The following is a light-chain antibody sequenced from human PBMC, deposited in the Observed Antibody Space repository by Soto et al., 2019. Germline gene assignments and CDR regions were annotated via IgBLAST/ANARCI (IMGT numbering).Light chain of an antibody. J-gene: IGLJ1*01. CDR2: EVS. Sequence: QSVLTQPASVSGSPGQSITISCTGSSSDVGGYNYVSWYRQHPGTAPQLMIYEVSNRPSGVSHRFSGSKSGNTASLTISGLQAEDESDYYCSSYRGSSTPFVFGSGTKLTVL. CDR1: SSDVGGYNY. CDR3: SSYRGSSTPFV. V-gene: IGLV2-14*01.